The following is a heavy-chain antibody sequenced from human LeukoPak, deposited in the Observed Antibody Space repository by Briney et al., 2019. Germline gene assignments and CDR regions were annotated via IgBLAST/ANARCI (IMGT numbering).Heavy chain of an antibody. J-gene: IGHJ2*01. CDR1: GFTFSSYA. Sequence: GGSLRLSCAASGFTFSSYAMSWVRQAPGKGLEWVSAISGSGGSTYYADSVKGRFIISRDNSKNTLYLQMNSLRAEDTAVYYCAKVVVAPNWYFDLWGRGTLVTVSS. CDR3: AKVVVAPNWYFDL. CDR2: ISGSGGST. D-gene: IGHD5-12*01. V-gene: IGHV3-23*01.